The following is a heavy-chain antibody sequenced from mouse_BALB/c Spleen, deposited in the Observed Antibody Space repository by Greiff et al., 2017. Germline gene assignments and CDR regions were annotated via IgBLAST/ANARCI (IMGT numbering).Heavy chain of an antibody. Sequence: EVMLVESGGDLVKPGGSLKLSCAASGFTFSSYGMSWVRQTPDKRLEWVATISSGGSYTYYPDSVKGRFTISRDNAKNTLYMQMSSLKSEDTAMYYCERQHYDPYAMDYWGQGTSVTVSS. J-gene: IGHJ4*01. D-gene: IGHD2-4*01. CDR2: ISSGGSYT. V-gene: IGHV5-6*01. CDR1: GFTFSSYG. CDR3: ERQHYDPYAMDY.